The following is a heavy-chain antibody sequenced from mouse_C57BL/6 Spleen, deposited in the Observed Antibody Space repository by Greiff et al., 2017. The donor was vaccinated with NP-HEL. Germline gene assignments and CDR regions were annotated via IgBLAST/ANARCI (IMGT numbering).Heavy chain of an antibody. V-gene: IGHV5-6*02. D-gene: IGHD3-3*01. CDR2: ISSGGSYT. J-gene: IGHJ4*01. CDR3: AADYAMDY. Sequence: DVKLVESGGDLVKPGGSLKLSCAASGFTFSSYGMSWVRQTPDKRLEWVATISSGGSYTYYPDSVKGRFTISRDNAKNTLYLQMSSLKSEDTAMYYCAADYAMDYWGQGTSVTVSS. CDR1: GFTFSSYG.